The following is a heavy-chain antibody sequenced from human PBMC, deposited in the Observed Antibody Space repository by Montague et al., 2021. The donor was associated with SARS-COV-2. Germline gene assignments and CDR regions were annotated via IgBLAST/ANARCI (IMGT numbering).Heavy chain of an antibody. D-gene: IGHD3-10*01. CDR1: GGSISGHY. CDR3: ARATSVRGAVNWFDP. J-gene: IGHJ5*02. CDR2: INYSGGT. Sequence: SETLSLTCAVSGGSISGHYWSCIRQPPGKGLEWIAYINYSGGTNYNPSLKSRVTISVDTSKNHFSLQLRSVTPADTAVYFCARATSVRGAVNWFDPWGQGTLVTVSS. V-gene: IGHV4-59*11.